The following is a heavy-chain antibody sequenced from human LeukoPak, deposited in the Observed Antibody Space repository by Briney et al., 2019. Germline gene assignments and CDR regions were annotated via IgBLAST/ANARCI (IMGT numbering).Heavy chain of an antibody. D-gene: IGHD6-13*01. V-gene: IGHV4-39*07. J-gene: IGHJ4*02. CDR3: ARVWRAAAGDY. CDR1: GGSISSRPYY. Sequence: PSETLSLTCTVSGGSISSRPYYWGWVRQPPGKGLEWIGTISYSGTTYYSPSLKSRVTISLDTSKNQFSLKLSSVTAADTAVYYCARVWRAAAGDYWGQGTLVTVSS. CDR2: ISYSGTT.